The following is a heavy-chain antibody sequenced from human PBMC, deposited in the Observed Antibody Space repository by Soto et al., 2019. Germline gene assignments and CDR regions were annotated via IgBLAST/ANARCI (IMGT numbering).Heavy chain of an antibody. D-gene: IGHD1-26*01. CDR3: AKAKGRSNFYYSGLDV. CDR1: GFTFGSYG. V-gene: IGHV3-23*01. J-gene: IGHJ6*02. CDR2: ITAATGTT. Sequence: LRLSCAASGFTFGSYGMTWVRQAPGKGLECVSGITAATGTTYYADSVKGRFTISRDLSTNTLFLQMNSLRAADSAVHYCAKAKGRSNFYYSGLDVWGQGTTVTVS.